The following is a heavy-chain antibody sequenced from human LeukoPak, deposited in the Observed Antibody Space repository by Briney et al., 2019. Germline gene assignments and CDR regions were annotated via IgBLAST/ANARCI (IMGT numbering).Heavy chain of an antibody. CDR1: GGSISSYY. V-gene: IGHV4-59*12. CDR2: IYYSGST. CDR3: ARVHETRDYYYYGMDV. Sequence: SETLSLTCTVSGGSISSYYCSWIRQPPGKGQEWIGYIYYSGSTNYNPSLRSRVTISVDTSKNQFSLKLSSVTAADTAVYYCARVHETRDYYYYGMDVWGQGTTVTVSS. J-gene: IGHJ6*02.